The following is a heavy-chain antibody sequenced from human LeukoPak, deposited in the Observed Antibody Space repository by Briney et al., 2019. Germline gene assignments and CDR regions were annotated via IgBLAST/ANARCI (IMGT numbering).Heavy chain of an antibody. CDR1: GFTFSSYS. V-gene: IGHV3-21*01. CDR3: ARELDSSSWYPPFDY. J-gene: IGHJ4*02. Sequence: TGGSLRLSCAASGFTFSSYSMNWVRQAPGKGLEWVSSISSSSYIYYADSVKGRFTISRDNAKNSLYLQMNSLRAEDTAVYYCARELDSSSWYPPFDYWGQGTLVTVSS. D-gene: IGHD6-13*01. CDR2: ISSSSYI.